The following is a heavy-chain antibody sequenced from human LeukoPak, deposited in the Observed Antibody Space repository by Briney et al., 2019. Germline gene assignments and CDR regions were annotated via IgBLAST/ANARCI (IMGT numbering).Heavy chain of an antibody. J-gene: IGHJ4*02. CDR2: IYYSGST. V-gene: IGHV4-59*01. D-gene: IGHD6-13*01. CDR3: ARSSYSSTWYDY. Sequence: SETLSLTCSVSGGSMSSYYWTWIQQPPGKALEWIGYIYYSGSTNYNPSLKSRVTISVDTSKNQFSLKLSSVTAADTAVYYCARSSYSSTWYDYWGQGTLVTVFS. CDR1: GGSMSSYY.